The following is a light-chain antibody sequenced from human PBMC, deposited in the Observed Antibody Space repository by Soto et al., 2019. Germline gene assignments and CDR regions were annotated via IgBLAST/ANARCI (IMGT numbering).Light chain of an antibody. CDR2: GNS. J-gene: IGLJ3*02. CDR3: QSYDSSLGGSV. V-gene: IGLV1-40*01. CDR1: SSNIGAGYD. Sequence: QSVLTQPPSVSGAPGQRVTISCTGSSSNIGAGYDVHWYQQLPGTAPKLLIYGNSNRPSGVPDRFSGSKPGTSASLAITGLRAEDEADYDCQSYDSSLGGSVFGGGTKLTVL.